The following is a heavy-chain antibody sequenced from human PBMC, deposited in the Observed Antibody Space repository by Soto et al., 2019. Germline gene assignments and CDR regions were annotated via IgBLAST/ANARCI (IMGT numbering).Heavy chain of an antibody. CDR1: GDCISSGSYS. Sequence: SESLSITCSVSGDCISSGSYSWGLVRQPPDMGLEWIGTIYYIGNPYYTPSLKSRLIISVDTSKNQLSLKLSSVTAADTAVYYCVRLLCYCITTGCHGSYAMDVCGQGTAVT. CDR2: IYYIGNP. D-gene: IGHD2-2*01. J-gene: IGHJ6*02. CDR3: VRLLCYCITTGCHGSYAMDV. V-gene: IGHV4-39*01.